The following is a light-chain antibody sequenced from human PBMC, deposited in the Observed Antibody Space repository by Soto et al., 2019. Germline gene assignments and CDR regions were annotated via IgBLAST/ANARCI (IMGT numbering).Light chain of an antibody. CDR2: GAS. Sequence: EIVLTQSPGTLSLSPGERATLSCRASQSVRSNYLAWYQRKPGQAPRLLIYGASTRATGIPDRFSGTGSGTDFHLPISRLEPEDFSVYYCQQYGGSPYTFGQGTKLEIK. J-gene: IGKJ2*01. CDR3: QQYGGSPYT. V-gene: IGKV3-20*01. CDR1: QSVRSNY.